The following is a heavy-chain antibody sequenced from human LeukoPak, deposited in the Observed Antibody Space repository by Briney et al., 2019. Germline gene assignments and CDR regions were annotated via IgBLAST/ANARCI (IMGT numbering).Heavy chain of an antibody. V-gene: IGHV4-34*01. CDR1: GGSFSGYY. Sequence: SETLSLTCAVYGGSFSGYYWSWIRQPPGKGLEWIGEINHSGSTNYNPSLKSRVTISVDTSKNQFSLKLSSVTAADTAVYYRASSDFWSGYPVPKGSYYYYYYMDVWGKGTTVTVSS. D-gene: IGHD3-3*01. J-gene: IGHJ6*03. CDR3: ASSDFWSGYPVPKGSYYYYYYMDV. CDR2: INHSGST.